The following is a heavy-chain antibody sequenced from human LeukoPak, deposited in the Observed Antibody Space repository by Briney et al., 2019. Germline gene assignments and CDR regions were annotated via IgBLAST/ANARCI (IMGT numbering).Heavy chain of an antibody. J-gene: IGHJ4*02. Sequence: PGGSLRLSCAASGFSVSDNYMSWVRQAPGKGLEWVSLLYSGGSTHCADSVKGRFTISRDKSNNMLSLQMNSLRAEDTAVYYCARGKSGSHSRPFDYWGQGTLVTVSS. CDR1: GFSVSDNY. CDR3: ARGKSGSHSRPFDY. V-gene: IGHV3-66*01. CDR2: LYSGGST. D-gene: IGHD1-26*01.